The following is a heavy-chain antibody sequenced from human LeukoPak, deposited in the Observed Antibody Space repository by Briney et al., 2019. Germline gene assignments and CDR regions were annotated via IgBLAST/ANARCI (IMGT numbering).Heavy chain of an antibody. Sequence: SETLSLTCAVYGGSFSGYYWSWIRQPPGKGLEWIGEINHSGSTNYNPSLKSRVTISVDTSKNQFSLKLSSVTAADTAVYYCAGDGDYGYFDLWGRGTLVTVSS. V-gene: IGHV4-34*01. J-gene: IGHJ2*01. CDR2: INHSGST. CDR1: GGSFSGYY. CDR3: AGDGDYGYFDL. D-gene: IGHD4-17*01.